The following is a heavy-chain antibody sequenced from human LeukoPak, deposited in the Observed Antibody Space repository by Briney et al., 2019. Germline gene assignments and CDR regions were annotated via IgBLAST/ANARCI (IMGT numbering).Heavy chain of an antibody. CDR2: ISAYNGNT. Sequence: ASVKLSCKASGGTFSSYGISWVRQSPGQGLEWMGWISAYNGNTNYAQKLQGRVTMTTDTYTSTAYMELRSLRSDDTAVYYCARRVNGVVAAQGDFDYWGQGTLVTVSS. CDR1: GGTFSSYG. V-gene: IGHV1-18*01. D-gene: IGHD6-19*01. CDR3: ARRVNGVVAAQGDFDY. J-gene: IGHJ4*02.